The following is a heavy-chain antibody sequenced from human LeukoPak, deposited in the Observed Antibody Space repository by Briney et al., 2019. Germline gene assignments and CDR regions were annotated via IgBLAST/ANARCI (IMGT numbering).Heavy chain of an antibody. D-gene: IGHD1-26*01. J-gene: IGHJ4*02. CDR1: GFTFGSYA. CDR2: LNSNGGGT. CDR3: AKATYSGSFPYFDY. V-gene: IGHV3-23*01. Sequence: GGSLRLSCAASGFTFGSYAMSWVRQAPGKGLEWVSFLNSNGGGTYYSDSVKGRFTSSRDNSKNTLFLQMHSLRADDTAVYYCAKATYSGSFPYFDYWGQGTLVTVSS.